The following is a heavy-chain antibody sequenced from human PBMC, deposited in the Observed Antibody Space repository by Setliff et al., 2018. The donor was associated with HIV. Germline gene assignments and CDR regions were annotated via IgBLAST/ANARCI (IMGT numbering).Heavy chain of an antibody. CDR3: ASGSGYCRSGTCYVGVHKNPDKYYSDY. CDR2: SIPLFGTV. D-gene: IGHD2-15*01. Sequence: SVKVSCKASGDTFSNSALTWVRQAPGQGLEWMGGSIPLFGTVKYAQKFQGRLTITTDELMTTAYMGLSSLRSEDTAVYYCASGSGYCRSGTCYVGVHKNPDKYYSDYWGQGTLVTVSS. CDR1: GDTFSNSA. V-gene: IGHV1-69*05. J-gene: IGHJ4*02.